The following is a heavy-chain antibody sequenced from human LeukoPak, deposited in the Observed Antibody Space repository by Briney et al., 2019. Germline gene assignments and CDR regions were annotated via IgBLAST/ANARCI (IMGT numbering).Heavy chain of an antibody. Sequence: SETLSLTCIVSGGSIRSGDYYWSWIRQPPERGLEWIGYIYFNGHTYYNASLKSRLSISVDTSKNQFSLKLTSVTAADTAVYYCARAGVVPAAINRAFDIWGQGSVVTVSS. V-gene: IGHV4-30-4*08. CDR1: GGSIRSGDYY. J-gene: IGHJ3*02. CDR3: ARAGVVPAAINRAFDI. D-gene: IGHD2-2*02. CDR2: IYFNGHT.